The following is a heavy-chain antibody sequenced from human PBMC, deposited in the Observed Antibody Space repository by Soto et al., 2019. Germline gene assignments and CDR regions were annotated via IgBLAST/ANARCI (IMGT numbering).Heavy chain of an antibody. CDR1: GGSISSSSYY. V-gene: IGHV4-61*01. J-gene: IGHJ4*02. D-gene: IGHD6-13*01. Sequence: SETLSLTCTVSGGSISSSSYYWSWIRQPPGKGLEWIGYIYYSGSTNYNPSLKSRVTISVDTSKNQFSLKLSSVAAADTAVYYGARGGEQLVLSFDSWGQGTLVTVSS. CDR2: IYYSGST. CDR3: ARGGEQLVLSFDS.